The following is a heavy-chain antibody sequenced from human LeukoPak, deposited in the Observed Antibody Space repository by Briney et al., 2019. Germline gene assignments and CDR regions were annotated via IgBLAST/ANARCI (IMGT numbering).Heavy chain of an antibody. CDR1: GFTFSHYA. V-gene: IGHV3-23*01. Sequence: GGSLRLSCSASGFTFSHYAVSWVRQAPGTGLEWVSSINTGGSAYYADSVKGRFTISRDNSMNTLYLQMNSLRAEDTAVYYCAKVPRGHYFDYWGQGTLVTVSS. CDR2: INTGGSA. J-gene: IGHJ4*02. D-gene: IGHD3-10*01. CDR3: AKVPRGHYFDY.